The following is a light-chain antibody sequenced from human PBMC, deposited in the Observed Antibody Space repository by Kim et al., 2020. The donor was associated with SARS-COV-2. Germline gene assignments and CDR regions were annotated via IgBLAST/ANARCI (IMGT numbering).Light chain of an antibody. CDR3: QHFYTTPT. CDR1: RSILYNPNNNHA. J-gene: IGKJ1*01. CDR2: WAS. V-gene: IGKV4-1*01. Sequence: RATINCKSSRSILYNPNNNHALNWYQQKPGQPPKLLLYWASTRDSGVPDRFSGSGSGTDVTLTISSLQAEDVAVYYCQHFYTTPTFGQGTRVDIK.